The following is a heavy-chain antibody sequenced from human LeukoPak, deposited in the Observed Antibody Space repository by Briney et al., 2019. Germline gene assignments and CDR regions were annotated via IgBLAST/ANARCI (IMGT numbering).Heavy chain of an antibody. V-gene: IGHV1-69*05. CDR1: GGTFSSYA. Sequence: VASVKVSCKASGGTFSSYAISWVRQAPGQGLEWMGRIIPIFGTANYAQKFQGRVTITTDESTSTAYMELSSLRSEDTAVYYCARVVVVDESHAFDIWGQGTVVTVSS. D-gene: IGHD2-15*01. CDR2: IIPIFGTA. J-gene: IGHJ3*02. CDR3: ARVVVVDESHAFDI.